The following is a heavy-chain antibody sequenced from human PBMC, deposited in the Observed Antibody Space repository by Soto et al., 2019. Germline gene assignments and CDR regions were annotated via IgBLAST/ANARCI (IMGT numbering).Heavy chain of an antibody. CDR1: GYTFTSYG. D-gene: IGHD2-15*01. CDR2: ISADSGNT. V-gene: IGHV1-18*01. CDR3: VRVHCSSDGCYFTDY. J-gene: IGHJ4*02. Sequence: QVHPVQSGAEVKKPGASVKVSCKASGYTFTSYGITWVRQAPGQGLEWMGWISADSGNTHYAQKLQDRVTMTTDTSTSTAYMEMRSLRSDDTAVYYRVRVHCSSDGCYFTDYWGQRTLVTVSS.